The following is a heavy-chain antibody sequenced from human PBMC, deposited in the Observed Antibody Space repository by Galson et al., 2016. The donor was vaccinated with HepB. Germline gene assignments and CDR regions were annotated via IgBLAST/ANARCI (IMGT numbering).Heavy chain of an antibody. J-gene: IGHJ4*02. D-gene: IGHD2-8*01. V-gene: IGHV3-53*01. CDR3: ARGVGFFEDFYFDY. CDR1: GFTVSNNY. Sequence: SLRLSCAASGFTVSNNYMSWVRQAPGKGLDWISVIYSGGSTYYADPVKGRFTISRDDSKNTLFLQMNSLRAGDTAVYYCARGVGFFEDFYFDYWGQGALVTVSS. CDR2: IYSGGST.